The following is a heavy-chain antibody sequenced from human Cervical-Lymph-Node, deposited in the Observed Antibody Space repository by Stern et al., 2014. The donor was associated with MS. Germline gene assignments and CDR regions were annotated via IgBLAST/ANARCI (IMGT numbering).Heavy chain of an antibody. J-gene: IGHJ5*02. CDR1: GYTFTSYG. CDR3: AREEEWAGIRYWFDP. CDR2: ISAYNGNT. V-gene: IGHV1-18*01. Sequence: QVPLVQSGAAVKKPGASVKVPCKASGYTFTSYGISWVRQAPGQGLEWMGCISAYNGNTNYAQKLQGRVTMTTDTSTSTAYMELRSLRSDDTAVYYCAREEEWAGIRYWFDPWGQGTLVTVSS. D-gene: IGHD6-19*01.